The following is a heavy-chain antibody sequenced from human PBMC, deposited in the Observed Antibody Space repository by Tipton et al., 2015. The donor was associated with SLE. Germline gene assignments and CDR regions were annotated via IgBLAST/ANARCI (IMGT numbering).Heavy chain of an antibody. Sequence: SLRLSCAASGFTFSSYGMHWVRQAPGKGLEWVAFIRYDGSNKYYADSVKGRFTISRDNSKNTLYLQMNSLRAEDTAVYYCVRALYCTNGVCSVYYYGMDVWGQGTTVTVSS. V-gene: IGHV3-30*02. CDR1: GFTFSSYG. D-gene: IGHD2-8*01. CDR2: IRYDGSNK. J-gene: IGHJ6*02. CDR3: VRALYCTNGVCSVYYYGMDV.